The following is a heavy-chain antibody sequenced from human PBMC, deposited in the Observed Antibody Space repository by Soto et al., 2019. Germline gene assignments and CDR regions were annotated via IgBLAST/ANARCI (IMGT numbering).Heavy chain of an antibody. CDR3: ARVWEQLVLWDYYYGMDV. V-gene: IGHV1-18*01. CDR2: ISAYNGNT. Sequence: ASEKVSCKASGYTFTSYVISLLRQAPVQVREWMGWISAYNGNTNYAQKLQGRVTMTTDTSTSTAYMELRSLRSDDTAVYYCARVWEQLVLWDYYYGMDVWGQGTTVTVSS. CDR1: GYTFTSYV. J-gene: IGHJ6*02. D-gene: IGHD6-6*01.